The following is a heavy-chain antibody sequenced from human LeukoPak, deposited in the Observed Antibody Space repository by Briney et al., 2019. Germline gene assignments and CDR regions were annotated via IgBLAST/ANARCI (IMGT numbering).Heavy chain of an antibody. CDR1: GGSISSSTHY. J-gene: IGHJ4*02. D-gene: IGHD1-1*01. V-gene: IGHV4-39*07. CDR2: INHSGST. CDR3: ARADIAWNPAYY. Sequence: SETLSLTCTVSGGSISSSTHYWGWIRQPPGKGLEWIGEINHSGSTNFNPSLKSRVTISVDTSKNQFSLKLSSVTAADTAVYYCARADIAWNPAYYWGQGTLAIVSS.